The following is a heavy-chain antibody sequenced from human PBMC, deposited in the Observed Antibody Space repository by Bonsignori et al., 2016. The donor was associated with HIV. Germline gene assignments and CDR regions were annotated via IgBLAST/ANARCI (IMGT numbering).Heavy chain of an antibody. Sequence: GGSLRLSCTASGFTFGDYAMSWVRQAPGKGLEWVGFIRSKAYGGTTEYAASVKGRFTISRDDSKSIAYLQMNSLKTEDTAVYYCTRGPAGYFDWLLHLVNYYYYYMDVWGKGTTVTVSS. D-gene: IGHD3-9*01. V-gene: IGHV3-49*04. CDR3: TRGPAGYFDWLLHLVNYYYYYMDV. J-gene: IGHJ6*03. CDR1: GFTFGDYA. CDR2: IRSKAYGGTT.